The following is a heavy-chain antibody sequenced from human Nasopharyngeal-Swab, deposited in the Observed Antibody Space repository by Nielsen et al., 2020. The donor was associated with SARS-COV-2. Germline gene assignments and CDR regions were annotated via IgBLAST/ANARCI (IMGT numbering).Heavy chain of an antibody. CDR2: IKQDGSEK. Sequence: GESLKISCAASGFTFSSYWMSWVRQAPGKGLEWVASIKQDGSEKYYVDSVKGRFTISRDNAKNSLYLQMNSLRAEDTAVYYCARDSYGSGSDYYYYGMDVWGQGTTVTVSS. V-gene: IGHV3-7*01. D-gene: IGHD3-10*01. J-gene: IGHJ6*02. CDR1: GFTFSSYW. CDR3: ARDSYGSGSDYYYYGMDV.